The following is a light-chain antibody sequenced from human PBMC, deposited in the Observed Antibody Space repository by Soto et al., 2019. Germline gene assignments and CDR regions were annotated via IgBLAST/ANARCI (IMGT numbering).Light chain of an antibody. Sequence: QSVLTQPPSVSGAPGQRVTISCTGSSSNIGAGYDVHWYQQLPGTAPKLLIFGNTNRPSGVPDRFSGSKSGTSASLAITGLQAEDEADYYCQSYDNSLNGYVFGTGTKLTVL. J-gene: IGLJ1*01. V-gene: IGLV1-40*01. CDR3: QSYDNSLNGYV. CDR1: SSNIGAGYD. CDR2: GNT.